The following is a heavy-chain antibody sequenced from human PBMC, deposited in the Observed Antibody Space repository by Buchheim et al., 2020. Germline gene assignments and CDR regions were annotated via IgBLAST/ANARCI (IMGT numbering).Heavy chain of an antibody. J-gene: IGHJ4*02. CDR3: ARDGDFWSGFKFDY. V-gene: IGHV3-30*04. CDR1: GFTFSSYA. CDR2: ISYDGSNK. Sequence: QVQLVESGGGVVQPGRSLRLSCAASGFTFSSYAMHWVRQAPGKGLEWVAVISYDGSNKYYADSVKGRFTISRDNSKNTQYLQMNSLRAEDTAVYYCARDGDFWSGFKFDYWGQGTL. D-gene: IGHD3-3*01.